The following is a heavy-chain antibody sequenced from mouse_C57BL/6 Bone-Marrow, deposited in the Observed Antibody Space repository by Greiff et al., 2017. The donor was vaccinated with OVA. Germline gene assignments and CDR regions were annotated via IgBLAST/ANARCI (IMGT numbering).Heavy chain of an antibody. CDR2: IVPENGAT. CDR1: GFNITDDY. V-gene: IGHV14-4*01. Sequence: EVQLQQSGAELVRPGASVTLSCTASGFNITDDYMHWVKQRPEQGLEWIGWIVPENGATEYASMFSGKAPITADTSSNTADLQLSSRTSEDTAVYYCTTTYGNFLGYWGQGTSVTVSS. D-gene: IGHD2-1*01. CDR3: TTTYGNFLGY. J-gene: IGHJ4*01.